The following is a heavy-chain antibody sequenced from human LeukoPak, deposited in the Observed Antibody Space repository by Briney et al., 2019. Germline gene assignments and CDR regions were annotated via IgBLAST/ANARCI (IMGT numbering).Heavy chain of an antibody. D-gene: IGHD3-22*01. CDR3: ARAAPEYYYDSSGYYTYFDY. CDR2: ISYDGSNK. Sequence: GGSLRLSCAASGFTVNSNYMSWVRQAPGKGLEWVAVISYDGSNKYYADSVKGRFTISRDNAKNTLYLQMNSLRAEDTAVYYCARAAPEYYYDSSGYYTYFDYWGQGTLVTVSS. V-gene: IGHV3-30*03. J-gene: IGHJ4*02. CDR1: GFTVNSNY.